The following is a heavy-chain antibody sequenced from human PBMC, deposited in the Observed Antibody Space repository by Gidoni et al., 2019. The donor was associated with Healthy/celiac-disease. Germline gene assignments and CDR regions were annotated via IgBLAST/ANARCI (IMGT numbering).Heavy chain of an antibody. V-gene: IGHV2-26*01. J-gene: IGHJ5*02. D-gene: IGHD3-9*01. CDR2: IFSNDEK. CDR3: ARIPGTISWGSWFDP. CDR1: GFSLSNARMG. Sequence: QVTLKESGPVLVKPTETLTLTCTVSGFSLSNARMGVSWIRQPSGKALEWLAHIFSNDEKAYSTSLKSRLTISKDTSKSQVVLTMTNMDPVDTATYYCARIPGTISWGSWFDPWGQGTLVTVSS.